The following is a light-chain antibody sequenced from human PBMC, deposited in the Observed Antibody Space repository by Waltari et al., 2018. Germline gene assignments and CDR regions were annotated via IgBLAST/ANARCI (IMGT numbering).Light chain of an antibody. J-gene: IGKJ4*01. CDR1: QSLGIY. CDR2: DAS. Sequence: DIVLTQSPATLSLSPGERATLSCRASQSLGIYLAWYQQKPGQAPRLLIYDASKRVTGIPARFSGSGSGTDFTLTISSLEPEDFAVYYCQQRRRTFGGGTKVEIK. CDR3: QQRRRT. V-gene: IGKV3-11*01.